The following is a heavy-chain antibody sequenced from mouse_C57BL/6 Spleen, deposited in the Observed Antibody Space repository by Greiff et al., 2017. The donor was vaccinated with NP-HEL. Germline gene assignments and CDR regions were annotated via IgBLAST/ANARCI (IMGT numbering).Heavy chain of an antibody. CDR2: ISDGGSYT. CDR3: ARDRDYLYYYAMDY. Sequence: EVQLVESGGGLVKPGGSLKLSCAASGFTFSSYAMSWVRQTPEKRLEWVATISDGGSYTYYPDNVKGRFTISRDNAKNNLYLQMSHLKSEDTAMYYCARDRDYLYYYAMDYWGQGTSVTVSS. J-gene: IGHJ4*01. V-gene: IGHV5-4*01. D-gene: IGHD2-4*01. CDR1: GFTFSSYA.